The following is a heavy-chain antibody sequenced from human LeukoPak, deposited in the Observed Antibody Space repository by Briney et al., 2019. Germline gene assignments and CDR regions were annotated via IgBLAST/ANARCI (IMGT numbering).Heavy chain of an antibody. CDR2: IIPIFGTA. V-gene: IGHV1-69*01. Sequence: SVKVSCKASGGTFSSYAISWVRQAPGQGLEWMGGIIPIFGTANYAQKFQGRVTITADESTSTAYMELSSLRSEDTAVYYCARVAAVAIPYFDYWGQGTLVTVSS. J-gene: IGHJ4*02. D-gene: IGHD6-19*01. CDR3: ARVAAVAIPYFDY. CDR1: GGTFSSYA.